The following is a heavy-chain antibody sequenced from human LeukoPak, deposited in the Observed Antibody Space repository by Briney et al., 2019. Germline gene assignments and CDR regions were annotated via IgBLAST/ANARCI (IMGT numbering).Heavy chain of an antibody. CDR1: GYSFTSYW. CDR2: IYPGDSDT. V-gene: IGHV5-51*01. J-gene: IGHJ4*02. Sequence: KGGESLKISCMGSGYSFTSYWIGWVRQMPGKGLEWMGIIYPGDSDTRYSPSSQGQVTISADKSISTAYLQWSSLKASDTAMYYCARRTAAVFVYFDNWGQGTLVTVSS. D-gene: IGHD6-13*01. CDR3: ARRTAAVFVYFDN.